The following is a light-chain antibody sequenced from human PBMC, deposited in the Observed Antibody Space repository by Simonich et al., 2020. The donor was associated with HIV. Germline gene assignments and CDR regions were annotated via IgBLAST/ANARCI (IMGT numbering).Light chain of an antibody. CDR1: QSLLHSNGYNY. Sequence: DIVMTQSPLSLPVTPGEPASISCRSSQSLLHSNGYNYLDWYLQKPGQSPQLLIYLGSNRASWVPDRFSGSGSGTDFTLKISRVEAEDVGVYYCMQARQTPFTFGPGTKADIK. V-gene: IGKV2-28*01. CDR2: LGS. J-gene: IGKJ3*01. CDR3: MQARQTPFT.